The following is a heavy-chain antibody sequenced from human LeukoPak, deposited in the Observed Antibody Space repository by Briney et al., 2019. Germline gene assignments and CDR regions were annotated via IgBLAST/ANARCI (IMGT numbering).Heavy chain of an antibody. CDR1: GFTFSDSW. CDR3: GRDYFGSIDY. J-gene: IGHJ4*02. V-gene: IGHV3-74*01. D-gene: IGHD1-26*01. CDR2: IRSDGSVS. Sequence: GGSLRLSCAASGFTFSDSWMHWVRQVPGKGLVSVSLIRSDGSVSYYADSVKGRFTISRDNAKNTLYLQMNSLRVEDTAVYYCGRDYFGSIDYWGQGTLVTVSS.